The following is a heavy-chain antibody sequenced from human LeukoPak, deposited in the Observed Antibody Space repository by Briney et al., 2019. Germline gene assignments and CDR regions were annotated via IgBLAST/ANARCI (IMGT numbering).Heavy chain of an antibody. CDR2: IYYTGNT. V-gene: IGHV4-59*01. D-gene: IGHD6-13*01. Sequence: SETLSLTCAVYGGSFSGYYWSWIRQPPGKGLEWIGYIYYTGNTNYNPSLKSRVTISVDTSKSQFSLKLNSVTAADTAVYYCARGVRIATAGSFFDYWGQGTLVTVSS. J-gene: IGHJ4*02. CDR3: ARGVRIATAGSFFDY. CDR1: GGSFSGYY.